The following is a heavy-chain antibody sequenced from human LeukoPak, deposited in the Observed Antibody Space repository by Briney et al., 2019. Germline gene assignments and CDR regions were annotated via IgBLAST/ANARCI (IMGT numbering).Heavy chain of an antibody. V-gene: IGHV3-23*01. Sequence: GGSLRLSCAASGFTFSIYAMSWVRQAPGKGLEWVSAISGSGGSTYYADSVKGRFTISRDNSKNTLYLQMNSLRAEDTAVYYCAKNGGVHSSFDYWGQGTLVTVSS. D-gene: IGHD3-16*01. CDR1: GFTFSIYA. CDR3: AKNGGVHSSFDY. J-gene: IGHJ4*02. CDR2: ISGSGGST.